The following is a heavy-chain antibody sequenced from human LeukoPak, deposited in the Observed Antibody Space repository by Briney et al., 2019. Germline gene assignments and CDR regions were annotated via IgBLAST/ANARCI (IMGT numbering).Heavy chain of an antibody. CDR3: ARDTPDYYGSASPDY. CDR2: INSDGSST. CDR1: GFTFSSYW. V-gene: IGHV3-74*01. Sequence: PGGSLRLSCAASGFTFSSYWMHWVRQAPGKGLVWVSRINSDGSSTSYADSVKGRFTISRDNAKNSLYLQMNGLRAEDTAVYYCARDTPDYYGSASPDYWGQGTLVTVS. J-gene: IGHJ4*02. D-gene: IGHD3-10*01.